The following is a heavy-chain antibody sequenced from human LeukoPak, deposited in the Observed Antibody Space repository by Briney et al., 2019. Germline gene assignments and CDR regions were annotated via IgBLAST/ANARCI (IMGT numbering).Heavy chain of an antibody. CDR3: ARDGDTAMVPFDY. Sequence: GGSLRLSCAASGFTFSSYAMHWVRQAPGKGLEYVSAISSNGGGTYYANSVKGRFTISRDNSKNTLYLQMGSLRAEDMAVYYCARDGDTAMVPFDYWGQGTLVTVSS. J-gene: IGHJ4*02. D-gene: IGHD5-18*01. V-gene: IGHV3-64*01. CDR1: GFTFSSYA. CDR2: ISSNGGGT.